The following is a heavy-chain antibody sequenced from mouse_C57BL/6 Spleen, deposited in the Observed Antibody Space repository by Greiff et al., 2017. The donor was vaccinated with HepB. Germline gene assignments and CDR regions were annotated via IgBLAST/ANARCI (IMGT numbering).Heavy chain of an antibody. CDR2: ISGGGGNT. D-gene: IGHD2-1*01. CDR1: GFTFSSYT. J-gene: IGHJ4*01. V-gene: IGHV5-9*01. CDR3: ARGDGNYAMDY. Sequence: EVKLVESGGGLVKPGGSLKLSCAASGFTFSSYTMSWVRQTPEKRLEWVATISGGGGNTYYPDSVKGRFTISGDNAKNTLYLQMSSLRSEDTALYYCARGDGNYAMDYWGQGTSVTVSS.